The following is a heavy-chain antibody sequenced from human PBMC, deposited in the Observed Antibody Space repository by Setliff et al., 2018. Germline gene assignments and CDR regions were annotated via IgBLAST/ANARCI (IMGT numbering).Heavy chain of an antibody. CDR3: ARVTMIVVVITYPDPDAFDI. V-gene: IGHV1-18*01. CDR2: ISAYNGNT. J-gene: IGHJ3*02. D-gene: IGHD3-22*01. CDR1: GYTFTSYG. Sequence: EASVKVSCKASGYTFTSYGISWVRQAPGQGLEWMGWISAYNGNTNYAQKLQGRVTMTTDTSTSTAYMELRSLRSDDTAVYYCARVTMIVVVITYPDPDAFDIWGQGTMVTVSS.